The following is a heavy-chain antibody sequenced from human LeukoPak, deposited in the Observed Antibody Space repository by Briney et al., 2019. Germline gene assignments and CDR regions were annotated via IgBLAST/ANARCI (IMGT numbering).Heavy chain of an antibody. CDR3: ARWLLTTYYFDY. CDR2: IYYSGST. CDR1: GGSISSSSYY. J-gene: IGHJ4*02. D-gene: IGHD2/OR15-2a*01. V-gene: IGHV4-39*01. Sequence: SETLSLTCTVSGGSISSSSYYWGWIRQPPGKGLEWIGSIYYSGSTYYNPSLKSRVTISVDTSKSQFSLKLSSVTAADTAVYYCARWLLTTYYFDYWGQGTLVTVSS.